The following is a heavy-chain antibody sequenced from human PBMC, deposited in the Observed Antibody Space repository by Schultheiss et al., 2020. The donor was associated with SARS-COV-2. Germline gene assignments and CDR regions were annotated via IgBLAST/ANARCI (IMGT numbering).Heavy chain of an antibody. CDR1: GFTFSSYA. J-gene: IGHJ3*02. CDR3: ARESYYYDSSGYYGDDAFDI. V-gene: IGHV3-9*01. Sequence: GGSLRLSCAASGFTFSSYAMHWVRQAPGKGLEWVSGISWNSGSIGYADSVKGRFTISRDNAKNSLYLQMNSLRAEDTAVYYCARESYYYDSSGYYGDDAFDIWGRGTMVTVSS. D-gene: IGHD3-22*01. CDR2: ISWNSGSI.